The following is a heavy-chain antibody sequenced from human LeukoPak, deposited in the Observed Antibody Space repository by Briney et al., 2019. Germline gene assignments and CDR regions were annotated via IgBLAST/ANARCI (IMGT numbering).Heavy chain of an antibody. CDR1: GGSISSGGYY. V-gene: IGHV4-31*03. CDR3: ASRVGSSGYYYEENYFDY. Sequence: SETLSLTCTVSGGSISSGGYYWSWIRQHPGKGLEWIGYIYYSGSTYYNPSLKSRVTISVDTSKNQFSLKLGSVTAADTAVYYCASRVGSSGYYYEENYFDYWGQGTLVTVSS. D-gene: IGHD3-22*01. CDR2: IYYSGST. J-gene: IGHJ4*02.